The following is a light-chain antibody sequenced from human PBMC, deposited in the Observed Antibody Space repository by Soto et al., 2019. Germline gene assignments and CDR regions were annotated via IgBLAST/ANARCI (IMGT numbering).Light chain of an antibody. CDR3: GTWDSSLSTVI. CDR1: SSNIGTNY. CDR2: DNN. V-gene: IGLV1-51*01. J-gene: IGLJ2*01. Sequence: QSVLTQPPSVSAAPGQKVTISCSGSSSNIGTNYVSWYQQLPGTAPTLLIFDNNKRPSGIPDRFSGSKSGTSATLGITGLQTGDEADYYCGTWDSSLSTVIFGGGTKLTVL.